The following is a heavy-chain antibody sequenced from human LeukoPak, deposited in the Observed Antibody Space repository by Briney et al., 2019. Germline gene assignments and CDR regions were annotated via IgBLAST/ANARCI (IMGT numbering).Heavy chain of an antibody. V-gene: IGHV1-69*04. CDR3: ARGIAVAEGMDV. CDR2: IIPIFGIA. D-gene: IGHD6-19*01. Sequence: SVKVSCKASGGTFSSYAINWVRQAPGQGLEWMGRIIPIFGIANYAQKFQGRVTITADKSTSTAYMELSSLRSEDTAVYYCARGIAVAEGMDVWGQGTTVTVSS. J-gene: IGHJ6*02. CDR1: GGTFSSYA.